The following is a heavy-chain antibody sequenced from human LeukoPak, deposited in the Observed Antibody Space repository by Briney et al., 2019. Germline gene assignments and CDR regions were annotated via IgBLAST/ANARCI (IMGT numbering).Heavy chain of an antibody. CDR3: ACFNTGTTNFDY. CDR2: LDWDDAK. D-gene: IGHD1-1*01. V-gene: IGHV2-70*11. Sequence: SGPTLVNPTQTLTLTCTFSGFSLSTSGMCVSWIRQPPGKALEWLARLDWDDAKYYSTSQKTRLTISKDTSKNQVVLTMTIMDPLDTATYYCACFNTGTTNFDYWGQGTLVTVSS. CDR1: GFSLSTSGMC. J-gene: IGHJ4*02.